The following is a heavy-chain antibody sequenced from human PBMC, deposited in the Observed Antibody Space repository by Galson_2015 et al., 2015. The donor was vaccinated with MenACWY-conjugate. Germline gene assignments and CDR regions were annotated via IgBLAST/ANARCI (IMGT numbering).Heavy chain of an antibody. J-gene: IGHJ4*02. CDR1: GFTFSSYS. CDR3: ARVGDGYPFDC. V-gene: IGHV3-48*01. CDR2: ISSSSSTT. D-gene: IGHD5-24*01. Sequence: SLRLSCAASGFTFSSYSMNWVRQAPGKGLEWVSYISSSSSTTYYADSVKGRLTISRDNSKNTVYLQMNSLRVEDTAVYYCARVGDGYPFDCWSQGTLVTVSS.